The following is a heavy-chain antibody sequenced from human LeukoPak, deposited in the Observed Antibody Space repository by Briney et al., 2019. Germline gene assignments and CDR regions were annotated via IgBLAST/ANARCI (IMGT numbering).Heavy chain of an antibody. D-gene: IGHD6-19*01. V-gene: IGHV4-4*02. CDR2: IYHTGNT. J-gene: IGHJ4*02. CDR3: ATAGQWLASRPHDS. Sequence: SGTLSLTCAVSGGSITSSNSWSWVRQSPGKGLEWIGEIYHTGNTNYNPSLTSRLTISVDKSKNQFSLMLNSVTAADTAVYYCATAGQWLASRPHDSWGQGTLVTVSS. CDR1: GGSITSSNS.